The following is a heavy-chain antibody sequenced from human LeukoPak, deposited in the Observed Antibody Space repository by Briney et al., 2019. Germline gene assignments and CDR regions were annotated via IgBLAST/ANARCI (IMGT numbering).Heavy chain of an antibody. D-gene: IGHD3-22*01. CDR1: GFTVSGNY. CDR2: IYANGRT. J-gene: IGHJ4*02. Sequence: PGGSLRLSCVASGFTVSGNYMSWVRQAPGKGPEWVSVIYANGRTYYADSVKGRFTISRDNSKNTLYLQMNSLRAEDTAVYYCARESNSGYYLSYWGQGTLVTVSS. V-gene: IGHV3-66*01. CDR3: ARESNSGYYLSY.